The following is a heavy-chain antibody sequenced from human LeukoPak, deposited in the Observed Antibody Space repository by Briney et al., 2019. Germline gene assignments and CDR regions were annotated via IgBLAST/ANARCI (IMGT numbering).Heavy chain of an antibody. CDR1: GYTFTIYA. J-gene: IGHJ4*02. CDR2: INTNTGNP. V-gene: IGHV7-4-1*02. CDR3: ARVLYCSGSSCYSLRD. D-gene: IGHD2-15*01. Sequence: AASVKVSCTASGYTFTIYAMNWVRQAPGQGLEWMGWINTNTGNPTYAQGFTGRFVFSLDTSVSTAYLQISSLKAEDTAVYYCARVLYCSGSSCYSLRDWGQGTLVTVSS.